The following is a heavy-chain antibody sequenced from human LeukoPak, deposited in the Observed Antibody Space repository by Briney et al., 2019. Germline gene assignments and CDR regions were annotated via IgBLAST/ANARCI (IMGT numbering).Heavy chain of an antibody. Sequence: GGSLRLSCAASGFNFNNYWMSWLRQAPGKGLEWVANIKQDGSEKYYVDSVKSRFTISRDNAKSSLFLQMNSLRAEDTAVYYCATSRSFDYWGQGTLVTVSS. V-gene: IGHV3-7*03. CDR2: IKQDGSEK. J-gene: IGHJ4*02. CDR1: GFNFNNYW. CDR3: ATSRSFDY.